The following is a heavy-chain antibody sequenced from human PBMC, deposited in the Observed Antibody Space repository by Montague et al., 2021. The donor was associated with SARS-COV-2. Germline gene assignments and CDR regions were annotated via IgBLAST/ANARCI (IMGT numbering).Heavy chain of an antibody. J-gene: IGHJ3*02. Sequence: SLRLSCAASGFSVSYNYMNWVRQAPGKGLEWVSVIYNAGTTDYADSVRGRFTISKDNSKNSLYLQMNSLRAEDTAVYYCAREGARNYYDSSGDAFDIWGQGTMVTVSS. D-gene: IGHD3-22*01. V-gene: IGHV3-53*01. CDR3: AREGARNYYDSSGDAFDI. CDR2: IYNAGTT. CDR1: GFSVSYNY.